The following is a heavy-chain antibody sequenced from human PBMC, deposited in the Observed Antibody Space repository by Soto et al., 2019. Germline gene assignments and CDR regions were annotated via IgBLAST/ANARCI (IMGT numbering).Heavy chain of an antibody. CDR3: ARDPPLPSPWYFDL. CDR2: ISAYNGNT. CDR1: GYTFTSYG. J-gene: IGHJ2*01. Sequence: ASVKVSCKASGYTFTSYGISWVRQAPGQGLEWMGWISAYNGNTNYAQKLQGRVTMTTDTSTSTAYMELRSLRSDDTAVYYCARDPPLPSPWYFDLWCRGTLVTVSS. V-gene: IGHV1-18*01.